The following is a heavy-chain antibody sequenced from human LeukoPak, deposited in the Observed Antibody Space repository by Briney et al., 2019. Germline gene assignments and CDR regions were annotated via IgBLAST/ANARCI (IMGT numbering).Heavy chain of an antibody. J-gene: IGHJ4*02. CDR2: ISSSSSYI. V-gene: IGHV3-21*01. CDR3: AREANVVVVAANDY. D-gene: IGHD2-15*01. CDR1: GFTFSSYS. Sequence: PGGSLRLSCAASGFTFSSYSMNWVRQAPGKGLEWVSSISSSSSYIYYADSVKGRFTIFRDNAKNSLYLQMNSLRAEDTAVYYCAREANVVVVAANDYWGQGTLVTVSS.